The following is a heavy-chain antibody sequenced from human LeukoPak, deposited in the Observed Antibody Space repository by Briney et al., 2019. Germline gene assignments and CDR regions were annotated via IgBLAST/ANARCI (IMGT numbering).Heavy chain of an antibody. CDR3: ARRQGCSSTSCPPDY. CDR2: IYPGDSDT. D-gene: IGHD2-2*01. J-gene: IGHJ4*02. CDR1: GYSFNAYW. V-gene: IGHV5-51*01. Sequence: PGESLKISCRGSGYSFNAYWIGWLRQMPGKGLEWMGIIYPGDSDTSSSPSFQGKVTMSADKSINTAYLQWSSLKASDTAMYYCARRQGCSSTSCPPDYWGQGTLVTVSS.